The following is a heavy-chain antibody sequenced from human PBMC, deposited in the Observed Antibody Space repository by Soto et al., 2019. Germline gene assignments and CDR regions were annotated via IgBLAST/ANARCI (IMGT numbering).Heavy chain of an antibody. CDR3: AKDTLTSISWGYYGMDV. D-gene: IGHD2-2*01. CDR1: GFTFSSYG. J-gene: IGHJ6*02. CDR2: ISYDGSEK. Sequence: GGSLRLSCAGSGFTFSSYGMHWFRQAPGKGLEWVSIISYDGSEKSYADSVKGRFTISRDNSKNTLYLQMSSLRAEDTALYYCAKDTLTSISWGYYGMDVWGQGTTVTVSS. V-gene: IGHV3-30*18.